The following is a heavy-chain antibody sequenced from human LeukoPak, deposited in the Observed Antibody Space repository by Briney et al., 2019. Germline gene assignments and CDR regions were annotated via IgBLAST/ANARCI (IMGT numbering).Heavy chain of an antibody. Sequence: PSETLSLTCAVSGYSISSGYYWGWIRQPAGKGLEWIGRIYTSGSTHYNPSLKSRVTMSVDTSKNQFSLKLSSVTAADTAVYYCARLITGTTTAFDIWGQGTMVTVSS. V-gene: IGHV4-4*07. J-gene: IGHJ3*02. CDR3: ARLITGTTTAFDI. D-gene: IGHD1-7*01. CDR1: GYSISSGYY. CDR2: IYTSGST.